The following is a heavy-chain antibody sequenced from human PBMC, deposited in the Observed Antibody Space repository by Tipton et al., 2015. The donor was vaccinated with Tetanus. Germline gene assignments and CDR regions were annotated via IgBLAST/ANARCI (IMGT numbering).Heavy chain of an antibody. V-gene: IGHV3-30-3*01. CDR3: ARDRSGSYYFYYGMDV. J-gene: IGHJ6*02. CDR1: GFTLSNSA. CDR2: ISYDATKN. Sequence: SLRLSCAASGFTLSNSAMHWVRQAPGKGLEWVAVISYDATKNHYADSVKGRFTITRDNSKNTLHLQMDTLTAEDTAIYYCARDRSGSYYFYYGMDVWGQGTTVTVSS. D-gene: IGHD1-26*01.